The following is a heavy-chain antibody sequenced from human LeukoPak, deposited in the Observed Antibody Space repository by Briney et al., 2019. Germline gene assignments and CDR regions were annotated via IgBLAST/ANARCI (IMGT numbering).Heavy chain of an antibody. CDR3: ARLLRVGDTALGPLGY. CDR2: IYPGDSDT. V-gene: IGHV5-51*01. D-gene: IGHD5-18*01. Sequence: GESLKISCKGSGYRFTSYWIGWVRQMPGKGLEWMGIIYPGDSDTRYSPSFQGQVTISADKSISTAYLQWSSLKASDTAMYYCARLLRVGDTALGPLGYWGQGTLVTVSS. CDR1: GYRFTSYW. J-gene: IGHJ4*02.